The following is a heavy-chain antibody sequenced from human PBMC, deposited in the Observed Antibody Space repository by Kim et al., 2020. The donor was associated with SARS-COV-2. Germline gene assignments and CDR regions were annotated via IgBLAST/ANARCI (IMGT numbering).Heavy chain of an antibody. CDR3: ARRGSGSGPETT. J-gene: IGHJ2*01. V-gene: IGHV4-59*01. D-gene: IGHD3-10*01. Sequence: KYNPSLKSRVTISVDTSKNQVSLKLSSVTAADTAIYYCARRGSGSGPETTWGRGTLVSVSS.